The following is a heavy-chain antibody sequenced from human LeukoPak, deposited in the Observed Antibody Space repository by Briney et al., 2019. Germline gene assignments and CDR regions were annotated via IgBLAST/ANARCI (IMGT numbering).Heavy chain of an antibody. CDR2: ISNNGRST. CDR3: VKDDSYYYGSGTYPC. Sequence: GGSLRLSCSASGFTFSTYAMHWVRQAPGKGLEYDSGISNNGRSTYDADSVKGRFTISRDNSKNTLYLQMSSLRAEDTAVYYCVKDDSYYYGSGTYPCWGQGTLVTVSS. CDR1: GFTFSTYA. V-gene: IGHV3-64D*06. D-gene: IGHD3-10*01. J-gene: IGHJ4*02.